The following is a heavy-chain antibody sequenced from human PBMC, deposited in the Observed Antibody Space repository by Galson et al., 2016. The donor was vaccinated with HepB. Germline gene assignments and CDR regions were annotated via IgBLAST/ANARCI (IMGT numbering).Heavy chain of an antibody. D-gene: IGHD1-1*01. V-gene: IGHV6-1*01. CDR2: TYYRSKWYN. CDR3: VSGETGNERIRAVDM. J-gene: IGHJ3*02. Sequence: CAISGDSVASNTAAWNWIRQSPSRGLEWLGRTYYRSKWYNGYAVSGKSRITINPDTSKNQFSLQLNSVTPEDTAVYYCVSGETGNERIRAVDMWGQGTRGAVYS. CDR1: GDSVASNTAA.